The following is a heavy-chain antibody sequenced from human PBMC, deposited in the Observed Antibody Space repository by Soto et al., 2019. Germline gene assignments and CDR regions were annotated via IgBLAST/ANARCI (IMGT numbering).Heavy chain of an antibody. D-gene: IGHD3-22*01. Sequence: GASVKVSCKASGVTFSNHAISWVRQAPGQGPEWMGGIIPLSGTTNYVQKFQGRVTITADESMTTAYMELSSLRYEDTAVYYCARGPDRSGFYLFDYWGQGTLVTVSS. CDR3: ARGPDRSGFYLFDY. CDR2: IIPLSGTT. J-gene: IGHJ4*02. V-gene: IGHV1-69*13. CDR1: GVTFSNHA.